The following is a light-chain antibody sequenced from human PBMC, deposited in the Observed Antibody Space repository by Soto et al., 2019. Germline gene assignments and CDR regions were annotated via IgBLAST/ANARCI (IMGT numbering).Light chain of an antibody. Sequence: DIPITQSPSSLSASGRGRVTIHFQASQDISSWLDWYQQKPGKVPKLLIYAASTLQSGVPSRFSGSGSGTDFTLTISSLQPDDVATYYCQKYNSASHTFGQGTRLDIK. CDR2: AAS. J-gene: IGKJ5*01. V-gene: IGKV1-27*01. CDR3: QKYNSASHT. CDR1: QDISSW.